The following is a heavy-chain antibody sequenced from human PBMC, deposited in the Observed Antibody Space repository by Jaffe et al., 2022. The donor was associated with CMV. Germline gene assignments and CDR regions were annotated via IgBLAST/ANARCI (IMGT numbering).Heavy chain of an antibody. CDR1: GFTFGDYA. CDR3: TREGFWSGLSKD. J-gene: IGHJ4*02. V-gene: IGHV3-49*04. D-gene: IGHD3-3*01. CDR2: IRSKAYGGTT. Sequence: EVQLVESGGGLVQPGRSLRLSCTASGFTFGDYAMSWVRQAPGKGLEWVGFIRSKAYGGTTEYAASVKGRFTISRDDSKSIAYLQMNSLKTEDTAVYYCTREGFWSGLSKDWGQGTLVTVSS.